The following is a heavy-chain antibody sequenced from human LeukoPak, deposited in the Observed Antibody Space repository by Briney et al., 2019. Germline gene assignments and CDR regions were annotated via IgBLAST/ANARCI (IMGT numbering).Heavy chain of an antibody. D-gene: IGHD3-16*01. Sequence: GGSLRLSCTASGFSFSSYWMGWVRQAPGKGPEWVANIKEDGTEIDYADSVRGRFSISRDNAKNSVSLQMSNLRVEDTAVYYCGRDEPGGYFVYWGQGTLVAVSS. V-gene: IGHV3-7*01. CDR1: GFSFSSYW. CDR3: GRDEPGGYFVY. CDR2: IKEDGTEI. J-gene: IGHJ4*02.